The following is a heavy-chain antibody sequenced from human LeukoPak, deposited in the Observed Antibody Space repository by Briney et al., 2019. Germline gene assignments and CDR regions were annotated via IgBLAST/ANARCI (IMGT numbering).Heavy chain of an antibody. V-gene: IGHV3-9*01. CDR1: GFTFDDYA. D-gene: IGHD2-2*01. J-gene: IGHJ3*02. Sequence: GGSLTLSCAASGFTFDDYAMHWVRQAPGRGLEGVSGISWNSGSIGYADSVKGRFTISRDNAKNSLYLQMNSLRAEDTALYYCAKGDIVVVPAASHKAAFDIWGQGTMVTVSS. CDR3: AKGDIVVVPAASHKAAFDI. CDR2: ISWNSGSI.